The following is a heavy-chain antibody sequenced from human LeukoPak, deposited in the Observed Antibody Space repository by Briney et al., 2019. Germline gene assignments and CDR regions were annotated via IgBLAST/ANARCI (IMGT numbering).Heavy chain of an antibody. Sequence: GRSLRLSCAASGFTFDDYAMHWVRQAPGKGLEWVSGISWNSGSIGYADSVKGRFTIPRDNAKNSLYLQMNSLRAEDTALYYCAKVGSQLHYYYYMDVWGKGTTVTVSS. J-gene: IGHJ6*03. CDR3: AKVGSQLHYYYYMDV. D-gene: IGHD2-2*01. CDR2: ISWNSGSI. V-gene: IGHV3-9*01. CDR1: GFTFDDYA.